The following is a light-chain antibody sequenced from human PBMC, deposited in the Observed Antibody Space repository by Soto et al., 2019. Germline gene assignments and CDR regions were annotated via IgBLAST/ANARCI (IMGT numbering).Light chain of an antibody. CDR1: QSVSSN. CDR3: QQYNNWPPRGT. Sequence: EIVMTQSPATLSVSPGERATLSCRASQSVSSNLAWYQQIPGQAPRLLIYGASTRATGIPARFSCSGSGTDFHLTISSLQSEDFEVYYCQQYNNWPPRGTFGQGTKVEIK. J-gene: IGKJ1*01. CDR2: GAS. V-gene: IGKV3-15*01.